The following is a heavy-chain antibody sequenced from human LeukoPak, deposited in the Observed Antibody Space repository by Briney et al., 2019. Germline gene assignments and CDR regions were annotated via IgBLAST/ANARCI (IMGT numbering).Heavy chain of an antibody. CDR1: GFTFSSYG. J-gene: IGHJ4*02. V-gene: IGHV3-33*06. CDR3: AKGYGGLGFDY. D-gene: IGHD4-23*01. CDR2: IWYDGSNK. Sequence: PGGSLRLSCAASGFTFSSYGMHWVRQAPGKGLEWVAVIWYDGSNKYYADSVKGRFTISRDNSKNTLYLQMNSLRAEDTAVYYCAKGYGGLGFDYWGQGTLVTVSS.